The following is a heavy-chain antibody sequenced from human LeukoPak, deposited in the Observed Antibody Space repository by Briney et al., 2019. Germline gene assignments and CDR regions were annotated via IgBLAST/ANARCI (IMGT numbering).Heavy chain of an antibody. V-gene: IGHV3-23*01. CDR2: VTGSGSFT. CDR3: ARGADGVSSNSRGWFDP. J-gene: IGHJ5*02. Sequence: GGSLRLSCAASAFTFSSHAMSWVRQAPGKGLERVSGVTGSGSFTCYADSVKGRFTISRDNAKNSLYLQMNSLRAEDTAVYSCARGADGVSSNSRGWFDPWGQGTLVTVSS. D-gene: IGHD2-15*01. CDR1: AFTFSSHA.